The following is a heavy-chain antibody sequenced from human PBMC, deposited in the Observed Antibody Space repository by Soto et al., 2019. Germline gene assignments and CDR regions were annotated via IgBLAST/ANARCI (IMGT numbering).Heavy chain of an antibody. Sequence: GGSLRLSCRTSGLMFRTYLMSWVRQAPGKGLEWVANIKTDGSEEYYADSVMGRFTISRDNTKNSLYLQMNSLRADDTAMYYCATYNDSYWETYSFRHWGQGTLVTVSS. CDR3: ATYNDSYWETYSFRH. J-gene: IGHJ4*02. CDR2: IKTDGSEE. CDR1: GLMFRTYL. V-gene: IGHV3-7*01. D-gene: IGHD3-16*02.